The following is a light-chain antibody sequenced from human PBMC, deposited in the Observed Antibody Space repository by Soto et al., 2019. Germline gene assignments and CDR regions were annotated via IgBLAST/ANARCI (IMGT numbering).Light chain of an antibody. V-gene: IGKV1-39*01. J-gene: IGKJ1*01. CDR1: QSISSY. CDR2: AAS. CDR3: QQSYSTPST. Sequence: DIQMTQSPSSLSASVGDRVTITCRASQSISSYLNWYQQKPGKAPKLLIYAASSLQSGVPSRFSGSGSGTDFTLTISSLQPKDFETYYCQQSYSTPSTFGQGTKVDIK.